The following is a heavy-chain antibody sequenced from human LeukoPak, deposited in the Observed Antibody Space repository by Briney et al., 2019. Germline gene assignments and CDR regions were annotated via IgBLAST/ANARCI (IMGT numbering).Heavy chain of an antibody. J-gene: IGHJ4*02. CDR2: ISYDGSNK. Sequence: AGGSLRLSCAASGFTFSSYAMHWVRQAPGKGLEWVAVISYDGSNKYYADSVKGRFTISRDNSKNTLYLQMNSLRAEDTAVYYCARARRDGYRADYWGQGTLVTVSS. CDR3: ARARRDGYRADY. D-gene: IGHD5-24*01. CDR1: GFTFSSYA. V-gene: IGHV3-30-3*01.